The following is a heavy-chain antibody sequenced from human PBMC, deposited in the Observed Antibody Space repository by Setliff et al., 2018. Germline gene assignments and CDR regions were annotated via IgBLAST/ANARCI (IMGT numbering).Heavy chain of an antibody. CDR1: GYSFTNYW. CDR3: ARDSDSGYDY. D-gene: IGHD5-12*01. CDR2: IYPGDSDT. Sequence: GESLKISCKGSGYSFTNYWIGWVRQMSGKGLEWMGIIYPGDSDTRYSPSFQGQVTISADKSITTAYLQWSSLKASDTAIYYCARDSDSGYDYWGQGTLVTVSS. J-gene: IGHJ4*02. V-gene: IGHV5-51*01.